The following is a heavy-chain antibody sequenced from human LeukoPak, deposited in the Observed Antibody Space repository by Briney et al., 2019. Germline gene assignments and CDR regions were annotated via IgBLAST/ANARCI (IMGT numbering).Heavy chain of an antibody. Sequence: ASVKVSCKASGYTFTSYGISWVRQAPGQGLEWMGWISAYIGNTNYAQKLQGRVTMTTDTSTSTAYMELRSLRSDDTAVYYCARDYYGSGSYFGRVGWFDPWGQGTLVTVSS. V-gene: IGHV1-18*01. J-gene: IGHJ5*02. CDR3: ARDYYGSGSYFGRVGWFDP. D-gene: IGHD3-10*01. CDR1: GYTFTSYG. CDR2: ISAYIGNT.